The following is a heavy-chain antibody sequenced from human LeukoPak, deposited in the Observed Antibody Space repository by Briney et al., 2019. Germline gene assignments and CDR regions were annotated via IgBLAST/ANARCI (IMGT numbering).Heavy chain of an antibody. Sequence: SETLSLTCAVSGGSISSSNWWGWVRQPPGKGLEWIGEIYHSGSTNYNPSLKSRVTISVDKSKNQFSLKLSSVTAADMAVYYCAREGSSGYYYRSPLQHWGQGTLVTVSS. V-gene: IGHV4-4*02. CDR3: AREGSSGYYYRSPLQH. J-gene: IGHJ1*01. CDR2: IYHSGST. D-gene: IGHD3-22*01. CDR1: GGSISSSNW.